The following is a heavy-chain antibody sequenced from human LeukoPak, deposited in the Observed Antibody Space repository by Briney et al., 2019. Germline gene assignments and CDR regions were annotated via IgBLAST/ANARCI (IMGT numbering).Heavy chain of an antibody. Sequence: GGSLRLSCAASGFTFSDYYMSWVRQAPGKGLEWVSAISGSGGSTYYADSVKGRFTISRDNSKNTLYLQMNSLRAEDTAVYYCAKGGGYAGYGYWGQGTLVTVSS. CDR1: GFTFSDYY. V-gene: IGHV3-23*01. CDR2: ISGSGGST. J-gene: IGHJ4*02. D-gene: IGHD5-12*01. CDR3: AKGGGYAGYGY.